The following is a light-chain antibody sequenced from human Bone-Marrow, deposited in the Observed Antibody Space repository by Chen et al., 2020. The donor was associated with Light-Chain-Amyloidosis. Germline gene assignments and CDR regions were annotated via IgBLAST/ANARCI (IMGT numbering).Light chain of an antibody. Sequence: EIVLTQSPATLSLSPGERATLSCRASQSVGSSLAWYQQKPGQAPSLLIYDTSNRAPGIPARFSGSGSGTDFTLTISRVEPEDFAVYYCQQRITWPNTFGQGTKLEIK. CDR1: QSVGSS. V-gene: IGKV3-11*01. CDR3: QQRITWPNT. J-gene: IGKJ2*01. CDR2: DTS.